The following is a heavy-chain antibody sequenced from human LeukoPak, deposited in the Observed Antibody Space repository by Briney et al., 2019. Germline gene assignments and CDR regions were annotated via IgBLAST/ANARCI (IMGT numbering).Heavy chain of an antibody. J-gene: IGHJ4*02. CDR1: TDSISKSLYH. Sequence: PAETLSLTCTVSTDSISKSLYHWAWVGQRPGKGLEWIVESYYKGNTYYNPSLSRPVTISLDTSKNPFSLQLNAVTAADTALYFCASVKLGYYYDTNGYFDSWGQGIPVTVSS. V-gene: IGHV4-39*07. CDR3: ASVKLGYYYDTNGYFDS. D-gene: IGHD3-22*01. CDR2: SYYKGNT.